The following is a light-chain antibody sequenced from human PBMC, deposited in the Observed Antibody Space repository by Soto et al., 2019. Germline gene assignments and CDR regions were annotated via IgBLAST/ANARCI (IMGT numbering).Light chain of an antibody. CDR3: MQGKHLPIT. J-gene: IGKJ5*01. CDR1: QSLVHSDGIAY. Sequence: VVMTQSPLSLPVTLGQPASISCRSNQSLVHSDGIAYFSWFQQRPGRSPRRLIYKVSNRDSGVPARFSGSGSGTDFALKISRVEAEDVGVYYCMQGKHLPITFCQGTLLEVK. CDR2: KVS. V-gene: IGKV2-30*02.